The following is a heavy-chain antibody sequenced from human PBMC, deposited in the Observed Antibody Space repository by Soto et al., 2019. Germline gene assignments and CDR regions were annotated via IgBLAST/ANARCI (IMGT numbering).Heavy chain of an antibody. V-gene: IGHV4-59*01. CDR1: GGSISSYY. Sequence: SETLSLTCTVSGGSISSYYWSWIRQPPGKGLEWIGYIYYSGSTNYNPSLKSRVTISVDTSKNQFSLKLSSVTAADTAVYYCARGPAARNYYYYGMDVWGQGTKVTVSS. CDR2: IYYSGST. D-gene: IGHD6-13*01. CDR3: ARGPAARNYYYYGMDV. J-gene: IGHJ6*02.